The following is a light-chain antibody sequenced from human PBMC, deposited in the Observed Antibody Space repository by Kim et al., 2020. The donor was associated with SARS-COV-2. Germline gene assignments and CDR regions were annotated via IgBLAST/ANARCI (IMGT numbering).Light chain of an antibody. CDR3: QQYGSSSYT. Sequence: SPRESATLSCRASHIVSSDYVAWFQQKPGQPPRLLIYGASNRATGIPDRFSGSGSGADFTLTITRLEPEDFALYYCQQYGSSSYTFGQGTKLEI. CDR2: GAS. CDR1: HIVSSDY. J-gene: IGKJ2*01. V-gene: IGKV3-20*01.